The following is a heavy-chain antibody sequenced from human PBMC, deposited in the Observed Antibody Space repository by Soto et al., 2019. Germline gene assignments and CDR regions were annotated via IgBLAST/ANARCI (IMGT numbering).Heavy chain of an antibody. CDR2: SSYSGST. Sequence: SETLSLTCAVYGGSGGSFSGYYWSWIRQPPGKGLEWIGYSSYSGSTYYNPSLKSRVTISVDRSKNQFSLKLSSVTAADTAVYYCAREYYYDSSGFDYWGQGTLVTVSS. D-gene: IGHD3-22*01. CDR3: AREYYYDSSGFDY. CDR1: GGSGGSFSGYY. J-gene: IGHJ4*02. V-gene: IGHV4-34*11.